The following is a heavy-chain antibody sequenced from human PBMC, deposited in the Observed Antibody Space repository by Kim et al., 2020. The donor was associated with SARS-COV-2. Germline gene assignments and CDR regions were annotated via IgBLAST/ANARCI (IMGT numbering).Heavy chain of an antibody. CDR2: GNGNT. CDR3: ASDVFDY. J-gene: IGHJ4*02. Sequence: GNGNTKYSQKFQGRVTITRDTSASTAYMELSSLRSEDTAVYYCASDVFDYWGQGTLVTVSS. V-gene: IGHV1-3*01.